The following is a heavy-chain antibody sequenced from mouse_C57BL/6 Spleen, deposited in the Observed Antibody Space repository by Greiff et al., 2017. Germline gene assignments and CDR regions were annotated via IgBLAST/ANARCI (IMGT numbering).Heavy chain of an antibody. V-gene: IGHV5-4*01. D-gene: IGHD2-3*01. CDR3: ARYDGYYFAY. J-gene: IGHJ3*01. CDR2: ISDGGSYT. CDR1: GFTFSSYA. Sequence: EVQVVESGGGLVKPGGSLKLSCAASGFTFSSYAMSWVRQTPEKRLEWVATISDGGSYTYYPDNVKGRFTISRDNAKNNLYLQMSHLKSEDTAMYYCARYDGYYFAYWGQGTLVTVSA.